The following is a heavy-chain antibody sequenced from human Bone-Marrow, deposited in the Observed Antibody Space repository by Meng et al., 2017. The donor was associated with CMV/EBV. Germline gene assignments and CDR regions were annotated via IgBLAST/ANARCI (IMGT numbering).Heavy chain of an antibody. D-gene: IGHD3-3*01. J-gene: IGHJ3*02. CDR2: IRYDGSNK. Sequence: GGSLRLSCAASGFTFSSYGMRWVRQAPGKGLEWVAFIRYDGSNKYYADSVKGRFTISRDNSKNTLYLQMNSLRAEDTAVYYCAKYNDFWSGYYTDAFDIWGQGTMVTVSS. CDR1: GFTFSSYG. V-gene: IGHV3-30*02. CDR3: AKYNDFWSGYYTDAFDI.